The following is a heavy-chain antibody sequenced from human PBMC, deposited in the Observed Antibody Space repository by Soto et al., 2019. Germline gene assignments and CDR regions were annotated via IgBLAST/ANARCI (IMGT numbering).Heavy chain of an antibody. CDR3: ARGGSGYVWFNEF. V-gene: IGHV1-69*01. J-gene: IGHJ4*02. Sequence: QEQLVQSGAEVKKSGSSVKVSCKDTGGLFSSYAVSWVRQAPGRGLEWMGGIIPVFDTVYYALKFQGRVTITAGESTNTAYMELSSLRSEDTAMYYCARGGSGYVWFNEFWGQGTLVTVSS. D-gene: IGHD3-22*01. CDR2: IIPVFDTV. CDR1: GGLFSSYA.